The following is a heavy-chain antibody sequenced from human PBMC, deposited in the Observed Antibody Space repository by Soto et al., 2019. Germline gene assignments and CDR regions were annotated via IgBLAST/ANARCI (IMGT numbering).Heavy chain of an antibody. CDR3: ARTPYRLTLGTVLHYFDY. V-gene: IGHV4-59*01. D-gene: IGHD3-16*02. J-gene: IGHJ4*01. Sequence: QVQLQESGPGLVKPSETLSLTCNVSGASISSSYWSWIRQPPGKGLECIGNIYYKASANYNPSLRSRVTISVDTAKNHFYLSLSSVTAADTAVYYCARTPYRLTLGTVLHYFDYWGHGHLVTVSS. CDR2: IYYKASA. CDR1: GASISSSY.